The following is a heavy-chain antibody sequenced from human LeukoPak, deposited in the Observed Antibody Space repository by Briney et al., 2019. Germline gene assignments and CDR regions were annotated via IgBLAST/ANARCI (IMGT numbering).Heavy chain of an antibody. V-gene: IGHV3-48*01. Sequence: PGGSLRLSCAASGFTFSSYSMNWVRQAPGKGLEWVSYISSSSSTIYYADSVKGRFTISRDNSKNTLYLQMNSLRAEDTAVYYCAKSRQQLVISWFDPWGQGTLVTVSS. CDR2: ISSSSSTI. J-gene: IGHJ5*02. D-gene: IGHD6-13*01. CDR1: GFTFSSYS. CDR3: AKSRQQLVISWFDP.